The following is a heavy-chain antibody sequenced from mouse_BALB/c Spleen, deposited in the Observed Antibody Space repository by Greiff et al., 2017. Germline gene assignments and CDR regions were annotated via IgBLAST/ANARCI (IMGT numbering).Heavy chain of an antibody. V-gene: IGHV5-4*02. J-gene: IGHJ4*01. CDR2: ISDGGSYT. CDR1: GFTFSDYY. D-gene: IGHD1-1*02. Sequence: EVKVVESGGGLVKPGGSLKLSCAASGFTFSDYYMYWVRQTPEKRLEWVATISDGGSYTYYPDSVKGRFTISRDNAKNNLYLQMSSLKSEDTAMYYCARVLFRYAMDYWGQGTSVTVSS. CDR3: ARVLFRYAMDY.